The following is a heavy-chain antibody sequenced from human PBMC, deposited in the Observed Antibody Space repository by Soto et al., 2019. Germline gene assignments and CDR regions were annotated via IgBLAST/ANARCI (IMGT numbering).Heavy chain of an antibody. CDR3: ACVEGDIVVVVAQGANWFDP. J-gene: IGHJ5*02. V-gene: IGHV1-18*01. CDR1: GYTFTSYG. CDR2: ISAYNGNT. Sequence: QVQLVQSGAEVKKPGASVKVSCKASGYTFTSYGISWVRQAPGQGLEWMGWISAYNGNTNYAQKLQGRVTMTTDTSRSTAYRGLRSLTSDEPAVYDCACVEGDIVVVVAQGANWFDPWGQGTLVTVSS. D-gene: IGHD2-15*01.